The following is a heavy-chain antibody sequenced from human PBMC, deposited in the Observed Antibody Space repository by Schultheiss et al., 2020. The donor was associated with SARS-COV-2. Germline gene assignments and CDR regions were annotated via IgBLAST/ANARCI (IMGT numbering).Heavy chain of an antibody. V-gene: IGHV4-59*08. CDR1: GGSISSYY. J-gene: IGHJ5*02. Sequence: SETLSLTCTVSGGSISSYYWRWVRQPPGKGLEWIGYIYHSGSTNYNPSLKSRVTISMDTSKNQISLMLNSVTAADTAVYYCARHVKTTYLPRWFDPWGQGTLVTVSS. CDR2: IYHSGST. CDR3: ARHVKTTYLPRWFDP. D-gene: IGHD2/OR15-2a*01.